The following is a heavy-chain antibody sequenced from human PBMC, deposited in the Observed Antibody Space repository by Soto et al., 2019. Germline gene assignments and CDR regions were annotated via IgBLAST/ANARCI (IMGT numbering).Heavy chain of an antibody. V-gene: IGHV3-11*04. CDR2: IGRNSDDV. Sequence: QVHLVESGGDLVKPGGSLRLSCGASGFSFSDAYMSWIRHAPGRGLEWVSYIGRNSDDVSYAESVKGRFTISRDNAKSSVFLQLNRLRPEDTAVYYCVRGGGSNTRYCEPGTCYNWFDAWGQGALVTVSS. CDR3: VRGGGSNTRYCEPGTCYNWFDA. J-gene: IGHJ5*02. CDR1: GFSFSDAY. D-gene: IGHD3-9*01.